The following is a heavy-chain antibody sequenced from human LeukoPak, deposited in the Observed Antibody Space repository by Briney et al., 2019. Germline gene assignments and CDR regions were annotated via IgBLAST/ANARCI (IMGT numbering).Heavy chain of an antibody. V-gene: IGHV4-61*01. Sequence: SETLSLTCTVSGSSVSSGSYYWSWIRQPPGKGLEWIGYIYYSGSTNYNPSLKSRVTISVDTSKNQFSLKLSSVTAADTAVYYCARVSSSGTGVDYWGQGTLVTVSS. CDR1: GSSVSSGSYY. CDR3: ARVSSSGTGVDY. D-gene: IGHD3-10*01. CDR2: IYYSGST. J-gene: IGHJ4*02.